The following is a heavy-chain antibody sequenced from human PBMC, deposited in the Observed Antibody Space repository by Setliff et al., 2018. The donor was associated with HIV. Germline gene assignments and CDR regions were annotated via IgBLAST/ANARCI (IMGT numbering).Heavy chain of an antibody. Sequence: GGSLRLSCAASGFTFSNAWMNWVRQAPGKGLEWVGRIKSIGDGETTDYAAPVKGRFTISRDDSKNTLYLQMNSLKTEDTAVYYCTTDLGGSYHGWNYWGQGTLVTVSS. CDR1: GFTFSNAW. D-gene: IGHD1-26*01. CDR3: TTDLGGSYHGWNY. CDR2: IKSIGDGETT. V-gene: IGHV3-15*01. J-gene: IGHJ4*02.